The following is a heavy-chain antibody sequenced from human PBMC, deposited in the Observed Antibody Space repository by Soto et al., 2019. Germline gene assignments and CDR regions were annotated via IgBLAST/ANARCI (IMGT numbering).Heavy chain of an antibody. CDR2: IYYSGGT. V-gene: IGHV4-61*08. D-gene: IGHD6-19*01. J-gene: IGHJ5*02. CDR3: TREQSDDNYFDP. Sequence: AETLSLTCTVSGASLISGGYFYTCVRQPPGKGLELLGYIYYSGGTNYNPSLKSRVTISLDKSKSQFSLRLSSVTAADTAVYYCTREQSDDNYFDPWGQGILVTVSS. CDR1: GASLISGGYF.